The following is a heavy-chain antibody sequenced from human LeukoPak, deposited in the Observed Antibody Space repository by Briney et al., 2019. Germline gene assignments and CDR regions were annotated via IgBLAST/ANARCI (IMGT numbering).Heavy chain of an antibody. Sequence: PGGSLRLSCAASGFTFSSYGMHWVRQAPGKGLEWVAVIWYDGSNKYYADSVKGRFTISRDNSKNTLYLQMNSLRAEDTAVYYCARSRTSGDEALLGNYWGQGTLVTVSS. CDR2: IWYDGSNK. CDR1: GFTFSSYG. V-gene: IGHV3-33*01. D-gene: IGHD1-26*01. J-gene: IGHJ4*02. CDR3: ARSRTSGDEALLGNY.